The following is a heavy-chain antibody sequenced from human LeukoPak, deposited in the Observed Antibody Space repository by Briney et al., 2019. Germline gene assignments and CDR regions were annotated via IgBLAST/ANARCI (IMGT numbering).Heavy chain of an antibody. CDR3: ASPDCSSTSCYYDY. CDR2: IYSGGST. D-gene: IGHD2-2*01. Sequence: PGGSLRLSCAASGFTVSSNYMSWVRQAPGKGLEWVSVIYSGGSTYYADSVKGRFTISGDNSKNTLYLQMNSLRAEDTAVYYCASPDCSSTSCYYDYWGQGTLVTVSS. V-gene: IGHV3-53*01. J-gene: IGHJ4*02. CDR1: GFTVSSNY.